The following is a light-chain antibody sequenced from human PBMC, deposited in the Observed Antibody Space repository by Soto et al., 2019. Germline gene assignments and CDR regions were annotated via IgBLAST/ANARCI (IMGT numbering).Light chain of an antibody. V-gene: IGLV4-60*02. Sequence: QPVLTQSSSASASLGSSVKLTCTLSSGHSSYIIAWHQQQPGKAPRYLLKLEGSGGYNKGSGVPDRFSGSSSGADRYLTISHLQFEDEADYYCETWDSNTRVFGTGTKVTVL. CDR2: LEGSGGY. CDR3: ETWDSNTRV. J-gene: IGLJ1*01. CDR1: SGHSSYI.